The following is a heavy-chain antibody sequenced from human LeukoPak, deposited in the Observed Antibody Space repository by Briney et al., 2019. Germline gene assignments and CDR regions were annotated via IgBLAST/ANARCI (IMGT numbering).Heavy chain of an antibody. J-gene: IGHJ4*02. CDR1: GFTFSSYS. D-gene: IGHD1-7*01. CDR3: ARAHNWKYGSFDF. Sequence: GGSLRLSCAAPGFTFSSYSMNWVRQAPGKGLEWVSCISSSSSYIYYADSVKGRFTISRDNAKNSLYLQMNSLRAEDTAVYYCARAHNWKYGSFDFWGQGTLVTVSS. V-gene: IGHV3-21*01. CDR2: ISSSSSYI.